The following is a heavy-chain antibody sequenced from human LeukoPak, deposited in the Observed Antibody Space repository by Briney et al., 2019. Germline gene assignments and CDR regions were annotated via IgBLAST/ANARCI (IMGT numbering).Heavy chain of an antibody. CDR3: ARGGLTYWSGYYPHLYYYYYMDV. J-gene: IGHJ6*03. V-gene: IGHV1-2*02. CDR1: GYTFTGYY. CDR2: INPNSGGT. Sequence: ASVKVSCKASGYTFTGYYMHWVRQAPGQGLEWMGWINPNSGGTNYAQKFQGRVTMTRDTSISTAYMELSRLRSDDTAVYYCARGGLTYWSGYYPHLYYYYYMDVWGKGTTVTVS. D-gene: IGHD3-3*01.